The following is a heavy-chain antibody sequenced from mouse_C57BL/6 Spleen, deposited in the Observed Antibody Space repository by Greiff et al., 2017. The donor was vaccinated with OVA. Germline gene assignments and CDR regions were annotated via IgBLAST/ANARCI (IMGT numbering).Heavy chain of an antibody. CDR1: GYAFTNYL. CDR2: INPGSGGT. D-gene: IGHD2-4*01. CDR3: AGGDYDGCAY. J-gene: IGHJ3*01. V-gene: IGHV1-54*01. Sequence: QVQLKESGAELVRPGTSVKVSCKASGYAFTNYLIEWVKQRPGQGLEWIGVINPGSGGTNYNEKFKGKATLTADKSSSTAYMQLSSLTSEDAAVYFCAGGDYDGCAYGGQGTLVTVSA.